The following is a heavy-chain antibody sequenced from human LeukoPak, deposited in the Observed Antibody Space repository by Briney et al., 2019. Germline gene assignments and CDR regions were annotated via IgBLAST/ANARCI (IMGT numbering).Heavy chain of an antibody. Sequence: LETLSLTCTVSGGSISSYYWSWIRQPPGKGLEWIGYIYYSGSTNYNPSLKSRVTISVDTSKNQFSLKLSSVTAADTAVYYCARLNPRTGDAFDIWGQGTMVTVSS. CDR2: IYYSGST. D-gene: IGHD3-10*01. J-gene: IGHJ3*02. V-gene: IGHV4-59*01. CDR3: ARLNPRTGDAFDI. CDR1: GGSISSYY.